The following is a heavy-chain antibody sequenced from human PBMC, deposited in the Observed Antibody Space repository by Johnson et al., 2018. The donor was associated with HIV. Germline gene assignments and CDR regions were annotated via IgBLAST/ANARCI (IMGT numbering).Heavy chain of an antibody. CDR2: ISYDGRNK. Sequence: VQLVESGGGVVQPGRSLRLSCAASGFTFSSYAIHWVRQAPGKGLEWVGVISYDGRNKYYADSVKGRFTISSDNSKNTLYLQMNSLRAEETAVYYCGRGRLYSSGWTHGGAFDIWGPGTMVAVSS. D-gene: IGHD6-19*01. V-gene: IGHV3-30*04. CDR3: GRGRLYSSGWTHGGAFDI. J-gene: IGHJ3*02. CDR1: GFTFSSYA.